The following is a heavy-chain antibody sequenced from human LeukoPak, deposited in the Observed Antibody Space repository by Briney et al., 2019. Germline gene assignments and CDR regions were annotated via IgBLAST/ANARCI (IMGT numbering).Heavy chain of an antibody. J-gene: IGHJ4*02. CDR3: ASARWDH. D-gene: IGHD4-23*01. Sequence: SETLSLTCAVSGGSITTDHWWRWVRQPPGKGLEWIGEIYQSGITNYNPSLKSRISISVDTSKNQFSLKLSSVTAADTAVYYCASARWDHWGPGTLVTVSS. V-gene: IGHV4-4*02. CDR2: IYQSGIT. CDR1: GGSITTDHW.